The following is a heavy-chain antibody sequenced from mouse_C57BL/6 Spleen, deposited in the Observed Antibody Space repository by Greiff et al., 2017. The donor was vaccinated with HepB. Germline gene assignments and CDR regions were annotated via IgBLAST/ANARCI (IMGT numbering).Heavy chain of an antibody. CDR1: GYTFTSYW. D-gene: IGHD2-5*01. CDR2: IDPSDSST. J-gene: IGHJ3*01. Sequence: VQLQQPGAELVMPGASVKLSCKASGYTFTSYWMHWVKQRPGQGLEWIGEIDPSDSSTNYNQKFKGKSTLTVDKSSSTAYMQLSSLTSEDSAVYYCARGNYYSKSSFAYWGQGTLVTVSA. CDR3: ARGNYYSKSSFAY. V-gene: IGHV1-69*01.